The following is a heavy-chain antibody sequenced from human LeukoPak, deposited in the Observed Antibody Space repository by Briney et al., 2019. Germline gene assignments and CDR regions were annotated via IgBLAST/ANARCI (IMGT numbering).Heavy chain of an antibody. CDR3: ARGVRMVRGVMGFRAFDI. Sequence: SETLSLTCAVYGGSFSGYSWNWIRQPPVKGLEWIGEINHSGGTNYNPSLKSRVTISVDTSKNQFSLKLSSVTAADTAVYYCARGVRMVRGVMGFRAFDIWGQGTMVTVSS. J-gene: IGHJ3*02. CDR2: INHSGGT. V-gene: IGHV4-34*01. D-gene: IGHD3-10*01. CDR1: GGSFSGYS.